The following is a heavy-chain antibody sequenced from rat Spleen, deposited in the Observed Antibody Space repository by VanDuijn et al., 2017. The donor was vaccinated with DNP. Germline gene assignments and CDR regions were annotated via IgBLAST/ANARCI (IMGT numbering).Heavy chain of an antibody. Sequence: QVQLKESGPGLVQPSQTLSLTCTVSGFSLTSYTVSWVRQPPGKGLEWIASMSSGGNTYYNSVLKSRLSISRDTSKSQVFLKMNSLQTEDTAIYFCTRESYYDGHWGQGVMVTVSS. CDR2: MSSGGNT. CDR3: TRESYYDGH. CDR1: GFSLTSYT. D-gene: IGHD1-12*02. J-gene: IGHJ2*01. V-gene: IGHV2-6*01.